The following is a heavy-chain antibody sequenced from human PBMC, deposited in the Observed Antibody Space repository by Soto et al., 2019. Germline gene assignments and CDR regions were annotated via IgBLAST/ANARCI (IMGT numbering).Heavy chain of an antibody. J-gene: IGHJ4*02. V-gene: IGHV3-33*01. CDR2: IWYDGSNK. CDR3: ARVHLAIAVAGYFDY. CDR1: GFTFSSYG. D-gene: IGHD6-19*01. Sequence: GGSLRLSCAASGFTFSSYGMHWVRQAPGKGLEWVAVIWYDGSNKYYADSVKGRFTISRDNSKNTLYLQMNSLRAEDTAVYYCARVHLAIAVAGYFDYWGQGTLVTVSS.